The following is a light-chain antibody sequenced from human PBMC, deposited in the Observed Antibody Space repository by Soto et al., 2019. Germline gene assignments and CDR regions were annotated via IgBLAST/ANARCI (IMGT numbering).Light chain of an antibody. V-gene: IGLV3-21*04. CDR1: NIGSKS. J-gene: IGLJ1*01. Sequence: SYELTQPPSVSVAPGKTARITCGGNNIGSKSVHGYPQKPGQAPVLVIYYDSDRPSGIPERFSGSNSGNTATLTISRVEAGDEADYYCQVWDSSSDPRGVFGTGTKLTVL. CDR3: QVWDSSSDPRGV. CDR2: YDS.